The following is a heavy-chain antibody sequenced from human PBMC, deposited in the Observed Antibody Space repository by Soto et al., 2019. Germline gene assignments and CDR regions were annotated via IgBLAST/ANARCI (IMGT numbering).Heavy chain of an antibody. J-gene: IGHJ4*02. CDR3: ARHIKVYLSGSSYRGQKWIDH. Sequence: QLQLQESGPGLVKPSETLSLTCTVSGGSINSSIYYWGWIRQPPGKGLDWIGSIYSTGFTYFNPSLTSRVTISVDTSKNQFSLKLISVTAADTAVYFCARHIKVYLSGSSYRGQKWIDHWGQGTLVTVSS. CDR2: IYSTGFT. D-gene: IGHD3-10*01. V-gene: IGHV4-39*01. CDR1: GGSINSSIYY.